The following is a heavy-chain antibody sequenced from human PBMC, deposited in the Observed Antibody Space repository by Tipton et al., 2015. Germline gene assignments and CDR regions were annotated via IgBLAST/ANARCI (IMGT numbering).Heavy chain of an antibody. J-gene: IGHJ1*01. Sequence: TLSLTCAVYGGSFSDYYWSWIRQSPGKGLECIGYIHNSGNTDYNPSLKSRVTMSVDMSKNQFSLELTSVTAADTAVYYCARSPPGDYEYIEYWGQGTLVTVSS. D-gene: IGHD3-16*01. V-gene: IGHV4-59*01. CDR2: IHNSGNT. CDR1: GGSFSDYY. CDR3: ARSPPGDYEYIEY.